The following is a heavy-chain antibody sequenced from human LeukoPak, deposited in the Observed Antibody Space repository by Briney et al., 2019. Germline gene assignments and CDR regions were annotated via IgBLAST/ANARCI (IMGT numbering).Heavy chain of an antibody. CDR3: ARGYCSGGSCPGRAFDI. J-gene: IGHJ3*02. Sequence: GGSLRLSCAASGFTFSSYWMHWVRQAPGKGLMWVSRINSDGSSTSYADSVKGRFTISRDNAKNTRYLQMNSLRAEDTAVYYCARGYCSGGSCPGRAFDIWGQGTMVTVSS. CDR2: INSDGSST. CDR1: GFTFSSYW. D-gene: IGHD2-15*01. V-gene: IGHV3-74*01.